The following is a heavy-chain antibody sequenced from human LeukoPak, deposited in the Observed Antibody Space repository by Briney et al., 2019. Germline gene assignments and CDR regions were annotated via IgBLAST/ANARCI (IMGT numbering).Heavy chain of an antibody. CDR1: GFTFSSYS. V-gene: IGHV3-21*01. J-gene: IGHJ3*02. CDR2: ISSSSYI. D-gene: IGHD2-21*02. CDR3: ARDTHAYCGGDCYFKDAFDI. Sequence: GGSLRLSCAASGFTFSSYSMNWVRQAPGKGLEWVSSISSSSYIYYADSVKGRFTISRDNAKNSLYLQMNSLRAEDTAVYYCARDTHAYCGGDCYFKDAFDIWGQGTMVAVSS.